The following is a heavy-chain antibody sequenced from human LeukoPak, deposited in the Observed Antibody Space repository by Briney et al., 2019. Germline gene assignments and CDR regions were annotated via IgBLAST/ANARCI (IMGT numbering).Heavy chain of an antibody. J-gene: IGHJ6*02. CDR2: INHSGST. V-gene: IGHV4-34*01. D-gene: IGHD3-10*01. Sequence: SETLSLTCAVYGGSFSGYYWSWIRQPPGKGLEWIGEINHSGSTNYNPSLKSRVTISVDTSKNQFSLKLSSVTAADTAVYYCARVKRITMVRGVINGMDVWGQGTTVPVSS. CDR3: ARVKRITMVRGVINGMDV. CDR1: GGSFSGYY.